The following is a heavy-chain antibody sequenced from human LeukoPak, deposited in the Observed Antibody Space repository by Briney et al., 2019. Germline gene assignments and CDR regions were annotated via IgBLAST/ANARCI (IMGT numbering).Heavy chain of an antibody. V-gene: IGHV3-11*06. CDR2: ISSSSSYT. Sequence: GGSLRLSCAASGFTFSDYYMSWIRQAPGKGLEWVSYISSSSSYTNYADSVKGRFTISRDNAKNSLYLQMNSLGAEDTAVYYCARSGYDILTGYYNYWGQGTLVTVSS. CDR1: GFTFSDYY. CDR3: ARSGYDILTGYYNY. D-gene: IGHD3-9*01. J-gene: IGHJ4*02.